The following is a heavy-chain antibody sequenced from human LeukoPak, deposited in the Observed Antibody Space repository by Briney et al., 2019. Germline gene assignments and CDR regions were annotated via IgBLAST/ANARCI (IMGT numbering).Heavy chain of an antibody. V-gene: IGHV4-30-2*03. CDR1: TGSITSGGYS. Sequence: PSQTLSLTCTVSTGSITSGGYSWNWIRQPPGKGLEWIGSIFHSGSTYYNPSLKSRLTISVDTSKNQLSLRLRSVTAADTAVYYCARLYQGKRPPDYWGQGTLVTVSS. CDR3: ARLYQGKRPPDY. CDR2: IFHSGST. J-gene: IGHJ4*02. D-gene: IGHD6-25*01.